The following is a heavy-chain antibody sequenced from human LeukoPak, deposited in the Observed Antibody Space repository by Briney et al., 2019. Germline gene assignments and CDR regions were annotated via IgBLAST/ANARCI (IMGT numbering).Heavy chain of an antibody. CDR3: ARGEDYGDYPWRSPVDY. D-gene: IGHD4-17*01. Sequence: PSQTLSLTSAVYVGSFTVDFWRSIRHSPRKGLEWSWEITHSVRTPYNPSLQSRVTISVDTSKHQFSLKLSSVTAADTAVYDCARGEDYGDYPWRSPVDYWGQGSLVTVSS. J-gene: IGHJ4*02. CDR1: VGSFTVDF. CDR2: ITHSVRT. V-gene: IGHV4-34*01.